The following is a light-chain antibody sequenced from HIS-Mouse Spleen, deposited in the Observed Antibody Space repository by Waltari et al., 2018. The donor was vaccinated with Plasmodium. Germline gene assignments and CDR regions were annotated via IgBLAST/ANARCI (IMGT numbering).Light chain of an antibody. CDR2: EDS. Sequence: SYELTQPPSVSVSPGQTARITCSGDALPKKYAYWYQQQSGQAPVLVIYEDSKRPAGLPKRFSGSSSGTMATLTISGAQVEDEADYYCYSTDSSGNHRVFGGGTKLTVL. J-gene: IGLJ3*02. V-gene: IGLV3-10*01. CDR1: ALPKKY. CDR3: YSTDSSGNHRV.